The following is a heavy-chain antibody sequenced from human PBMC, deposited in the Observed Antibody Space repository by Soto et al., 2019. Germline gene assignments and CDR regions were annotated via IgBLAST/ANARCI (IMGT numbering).Heavy chain of an antibody. CDR2: ISYDGSNK. CDR1: GFTFSSYA. Sequence: PGGSLRLSCAASGFTFSSYAMHWVRQAPGKGLEWVAVISYDGSNKYYADSVKGRFTISRDNSKNTLYLQMNSLRAEDTAVYYCARGQTYYYDSSGPPIGYWGQGTLVTVSS. D-gene: IGHD3-22*01. J-gene: IGHJ4*02. CDR3: ARGQTYYYDSSGPPIGY. V-gene: IGHV3-30-3*01.